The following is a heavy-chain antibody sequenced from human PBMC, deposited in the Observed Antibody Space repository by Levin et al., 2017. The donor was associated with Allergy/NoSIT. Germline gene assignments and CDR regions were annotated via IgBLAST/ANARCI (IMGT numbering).Heavy chain of an antibody. CDR1: GYTFTDYY. Sequence: GESLKISCKTSGYTFTDYYMHWVRLAPGQGLEWMGWINSHTGGTKYADRFKDRVIMTRDTSINTAYMALSSLISDDTAIYYCARAGATPGSDQTDMDVWGRGTTVTVSS. V-gene: IGHV1-2*02. CDR2: INSHTGGT. D-gene: IGHD3-10*01. CDR3: ARAGATPGSDQTDMDV. J-gene: IGHJ6*03.